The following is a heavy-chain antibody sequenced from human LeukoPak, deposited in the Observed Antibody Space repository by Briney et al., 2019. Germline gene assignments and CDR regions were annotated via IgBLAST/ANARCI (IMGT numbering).Heavy chain of an antibody. J-gene: IGHJ5*02. Sequence: GGSLRLSCAASGFTFTTYWMHGVRQVPGKGLVWVARIKGDGSSTRHADSMKGRFTISRDNAKNSLYLQMNSLRAEDTALYYCAISRWYSSDNWFDPWGQGTLVTVSS. CDR2: IKGDGSST. CDR1: GFTFTTYW. D-gene: IGHD6-25*01. V-gene: IGHV3-74*01. CDR3: AISRWYSSDNWFDP.